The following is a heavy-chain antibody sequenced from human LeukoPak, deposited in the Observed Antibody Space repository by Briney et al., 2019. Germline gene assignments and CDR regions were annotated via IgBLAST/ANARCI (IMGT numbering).Heavy chain of an antibody. Sequence: GGSLRLSCAASGFTFSTYWMHWVRQAPGKGLVWVSRINGDGSSSTYADSVKGQFTISRDNAKNTLYLQMNSLRTEDTAVYYCTRNPGMDVWGQGTTVTVSS. CDR2: INGDGSSS. J-gene: IGHJ6*02. V-gene: IGHV3-74*01. CDR1: GFTFSTYW. CDR3: TRNPGMDV.